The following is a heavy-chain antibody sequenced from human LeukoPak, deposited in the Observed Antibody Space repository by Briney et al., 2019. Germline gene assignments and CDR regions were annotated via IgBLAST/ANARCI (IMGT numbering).Heavy chain of an antibody. J-gene: IGHJ4*02. Sequence: ASVKVSCKASGYTFTSYGISWVRQAPGQGLEWMGWISASDGNTNYAQKLQGRVTMTTDTSTSTAYMELRSLRSDDAAVYYCARDKGSSWYGGYFDYWGQGTLVTVSS. V-gene: IGHV1-18*01. D-gene: IGHD6-13*01. CDR1: GYTFTSYG. CDR2: ISASDGNT. CDR3: ARDKGSSWYGGYFDY.